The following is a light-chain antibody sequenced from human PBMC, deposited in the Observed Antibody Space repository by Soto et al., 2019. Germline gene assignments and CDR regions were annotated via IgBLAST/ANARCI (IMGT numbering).Light chain of an antibody. CDR1: SSDFGAYKY. Sequence: QSFLTQPPSASAAPGQSVSISCTGTSSDFGAYKYVSWYQQHPGKAPKLIIYEVNQRPSGVPDRFSGSKTGNTASLTVSGLQAEDEADYYCSSYVASNNLRVFGTGTKVTVL. J-gene: IGLJ1*01. CDR2: EVN. V-gene: IGLV2-8*01. CDR3: SSYVASNNLRV.